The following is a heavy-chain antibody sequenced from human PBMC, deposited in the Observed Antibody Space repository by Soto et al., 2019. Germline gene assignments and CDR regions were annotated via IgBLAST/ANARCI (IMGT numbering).Heavy chain of an antibody. V-gene: IGHV1-3*01. CDR2: INAGNGNT. CDR3: ARDKITGLFDY. Sequence: ASVKVSCKASGYTFTNYGIHWVRQAPGQRLEWMGWINAGNGNTKHSQKIQGRVTITRDTSASTAYMELSILRSEDTAVYYCARDKITGLFDYWGQGTLVTVSS. D-gene: IGHD2-8*02. J-gene: IGHJ4*02. CDR1: GYTFTNYG.